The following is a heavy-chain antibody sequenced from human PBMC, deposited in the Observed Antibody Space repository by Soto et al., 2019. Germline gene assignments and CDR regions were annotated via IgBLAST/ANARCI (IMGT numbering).Heavy chain of an antibody. CDR2: ISSDGSDK. Sequence: PGGSLRLSCAASESTFSNSGMHWVRQAPGKGLKWVAVISSDGSDKYYADSVKGRFTISRDNSKNTLYLQMNSLRPEDTAVYYCAGAPRGFSAYDASLQIDTWGQGTLVTVSS. CDR1: ESTFSNSG. CDR3: AGAPRGFSAYDASLQIDT. V-gene: IGHV3-30*03. J-gene: IGHJ5*02. D-gene: IGHD5-12*01.